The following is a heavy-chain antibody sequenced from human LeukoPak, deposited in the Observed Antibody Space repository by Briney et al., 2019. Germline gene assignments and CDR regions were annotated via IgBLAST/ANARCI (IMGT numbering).Heavy chain of an antibody. CDR1: GGSFSGYY. D-gene: IGHD2-2*01. CDR3: ARGEVVPAANYYYYYMDV. V-gene: IGHV4-34*01. Sequence: SETLSLTCAVYGGSFSGYYWSWIRQPPGKGLEWIGEISHSGGTNYNPSLKSRVTISVDTSKNQFSLKLSSVTAADTAVYYCARGEVVPAANYYYYYMDVWGKGTTVTVSS. CDR2: ISHSGGT. J-gene: IGHJ6*03.